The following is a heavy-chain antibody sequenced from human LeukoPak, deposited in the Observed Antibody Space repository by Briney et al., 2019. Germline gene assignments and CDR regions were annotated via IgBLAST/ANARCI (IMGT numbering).Heavy chain of an antibody. D-gene: IGHD2-15*01. Sequence: SETLSLTCTVSGGSISSYYWSWIRQPPGKGLEWIGSIYYSGSTYYNPSLKSRVTISVDTSKNQFSLKLSSVTAADTAVYYCARWTTLNYFDYWGQGTLVTVSS. J-gene: IGHJ4*02. CDR3: ARWTTLNYFDY. CDR2: IYYSGST. CDR1: GGSISSYY. V-gene: IGHV4-59*12.